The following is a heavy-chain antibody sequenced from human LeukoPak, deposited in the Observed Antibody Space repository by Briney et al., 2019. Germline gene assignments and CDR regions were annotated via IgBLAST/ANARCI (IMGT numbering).Heavy chain of an antibody. J-gene: IGHJ4*02. Sequence: GGSLRLSCATSGFTFSNYWMNWVRQAPGKGLEWVSYISSSGSTIYYADSVKGRFTISRDNAKNSLYLQMNSLRAEDTAVYYCASLTDAGRFDYWGQGTLVTVSS. CDR1: GFTFSNYW. V-gene: IGHV3-48*04. CDR2: ISSSGSTI. CDR3: ASLTDAGRFDY.